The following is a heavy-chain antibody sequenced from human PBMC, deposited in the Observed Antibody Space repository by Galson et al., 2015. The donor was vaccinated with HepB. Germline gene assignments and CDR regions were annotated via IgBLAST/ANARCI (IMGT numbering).Heavy chain of an antibody. Sequence: TLSLTCSVSGGSISSNNYFWSWIRQHPETGLEWIAYISDSGRTYSNPSLKSRVSMSIDTSKNQFSLKLTSVTAADTAVYYCAREVNVAGATDGFHIWGQGTLVTVSS. D-gene: IGHD2-21*01. V-gene: IGHV4-31*03. CDR1: GGSISSNNYF. CDR3: AREVNVAGATDGFHI. CDR2: ISDSGRT. J-gene: IGHJ3*02.